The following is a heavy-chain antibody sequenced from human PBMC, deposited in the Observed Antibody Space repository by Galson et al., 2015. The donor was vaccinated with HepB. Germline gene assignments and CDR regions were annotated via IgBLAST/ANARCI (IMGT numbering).Heavy chain of an antibody. Sequence: SLRLSCAASGFTFRTYGMHWVRQAPGKGLEWVAIIWYDGGKKYYADSVKGRFTISRDNSKNTLYLQMNSLRADDTAVYYCAGDYSGRFFDLWGQGALVTVSS. CDR1: GFTFRTYG. J-gene: IGHJ4*02. D-gene: IGHD3-3*01. V-gene: IGHV3-33*01. CDR3: AGDYSGRFFDL. CDR2: IWYDGGKK.